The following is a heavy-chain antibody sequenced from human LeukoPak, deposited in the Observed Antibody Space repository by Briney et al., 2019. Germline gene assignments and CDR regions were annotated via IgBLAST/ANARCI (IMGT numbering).Heavy chain of an antibody. V-gene: IGHV3-21*01. D-gene: IGHD6-13*01. CDR3: ARDPSSSWYRNLAFDY. J-gene: IGHJ4*02. Sequence: GGSLRLSCAASGFTFSSYSMNWVRQAPGKGQEWVSSISSSSSYIYYADSVKGRFTISRDNAKNSLYLQMNSLRAEDTAVYYCARDPSSSWYRNLAFDYWGQGTLVTVSS. CDR1: GFTFSSYS. CDR2: ISSSSSYI.